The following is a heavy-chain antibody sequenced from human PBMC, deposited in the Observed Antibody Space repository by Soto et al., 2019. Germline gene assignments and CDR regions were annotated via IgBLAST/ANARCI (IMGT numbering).Heavy chain of an antibody. V-gene: IGHV4-31*03. CDR3: ARAFFWSGYRMDV. CDR1: GGSISSGGYY. D-gene: IGHD3-3*01. Sequence: PWETLSLTCTVSGGSISSGGYYWSWIRQHPGKGLEWIGYIYYSGSTYYNPSLKSRVTISVDTSKNQFSLKLSSVTAADTAVYYCARAFFWSGYRMDVWGQGTTVTVSS. J-gene: IGHJ6*02. CDR2: IYYSGST.